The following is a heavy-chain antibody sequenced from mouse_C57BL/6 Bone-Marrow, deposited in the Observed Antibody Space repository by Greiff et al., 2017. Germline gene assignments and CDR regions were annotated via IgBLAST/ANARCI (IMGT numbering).Heavy chain of an antibody. J-gene: IGHJ2*01. CDR1: GYTFTSYW. CDR3: ARSTMVTTGFDY. V-gene: IGHV1-55*01. D-gene: IGHD2-2*01. CDR2: IYPGSGST. Sequence: QVQLKQPGAELVKPGASVKMSCKASGYTFTSYWITWVKQRPGQGLEWIGDIYPGSGSTNYNEKFKSKATLTVDTSSSTAYMQLSSLTSEDSAVYYGARSTMVTTGFDYWGQGTTLTVSS.